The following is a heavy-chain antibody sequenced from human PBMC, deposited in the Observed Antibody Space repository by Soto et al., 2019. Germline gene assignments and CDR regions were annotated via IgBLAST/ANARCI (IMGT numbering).Heavy chain of an antibody. CDR3: AREEEYCSGGSCLYFDY. CDR2: IIPIFGTA. Sequence: SVKVSCKASGGTFSSYAISWVRQAPGQGLEWMGGIIPIFGTANYAQKFQGRVTITADESTSTAYMELSSLRSEDTAVYYCAREEEYCSGGSCLYFDYWGQGTLVTVSS. CDR1: GGTFSSYA. V-gene: IGHV1-69*13. D-gene: IGHD2-15*01. J-gene: IGHJ4*02.